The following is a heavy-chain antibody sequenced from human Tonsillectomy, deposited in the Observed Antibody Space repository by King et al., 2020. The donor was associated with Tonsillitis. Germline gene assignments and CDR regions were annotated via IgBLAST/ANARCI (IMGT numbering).Heavy chain of an antibody. CDR2: IYYSGST. V-gene: IGHV4-39*01. D-gene: IGHD3-22*01. CDR1: GGSISSSSYY. J-gene: IGHJ5*02. CDR3: AGIVVVITTSWFDP. Sequence: QLQESGPGLVKPSETLSLTCTVSGGSISSSSYYWGWIRQPPGKGLEWIGSIYYSGSTYYNPSLKSRVTISVDTSKNQFSLRLSSVTAAETAVYYCAGIVVVITTSWFDPWGQGTLVTVSS.